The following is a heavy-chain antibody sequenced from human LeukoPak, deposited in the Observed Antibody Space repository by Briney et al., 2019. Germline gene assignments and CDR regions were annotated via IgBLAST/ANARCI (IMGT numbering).Heavy chain of an antibody. CDR3: ARHRGSSGWYNWFDP. CDR1: GDSMRSHY. J-gene: IGHJ5*02. D-gene: IGHD6-19*01. V-gene: IGHV4-59*08. Sequence: SETLSLTCTVSGDSMRSHYWTWIRQPPGKGLEWIGNIYSSGDTNYNPSLKSRVTISLDTSNNHFSLRLSSVTAADTAVYYCARHRGSSGWYNWFDPWGQGTLVTVSS. CDR2: IYSSGDT.